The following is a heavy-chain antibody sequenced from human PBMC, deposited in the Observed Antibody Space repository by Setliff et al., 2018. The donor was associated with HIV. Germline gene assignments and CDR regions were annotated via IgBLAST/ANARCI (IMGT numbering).Heavy chain of an antibody. J-gene: IGHJ4*02. Sequence: SLRLSCTASGFTFSSYGVHWVRQAPGKGLEWVAVIWFDGSSKYYADSVEGRFTISRDNSKNTLYLQMNSLRAEDTAVYYCAKDRYYYDSSGPTVQVAYYFDYWGQGTLVTVSS. CDR3: AKDRYYYDSSGPTVQVAYYFDY. CDR1: GFTFSSYG. D-gene: IGHD3-22*01. V-gene: IGHV3-33*06. CDR2: IWFDGSSK.